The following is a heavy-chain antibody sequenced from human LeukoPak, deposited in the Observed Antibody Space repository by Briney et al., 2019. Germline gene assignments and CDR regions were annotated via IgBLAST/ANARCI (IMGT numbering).Heavy chain of an antibody. D-gene: IGHD4-23*01. Sequence: QTGGSLRPSCAASEFIFSSYGMSWVRQAPGKGLEWVSAISASGGGTYYADSVKGRFTISRDNSRNTLYLEMNSLRAEDTAIYYCAKEVTPGALLYGPFDYWGQGTLVTVSS. V-gene: IGHV3-23*01. CDR3: AKEVTPGALLYGPFDY. J-gene: IGHJ4*02. CDR1: EFIFSSYG. CDR2: ISASGGGT.